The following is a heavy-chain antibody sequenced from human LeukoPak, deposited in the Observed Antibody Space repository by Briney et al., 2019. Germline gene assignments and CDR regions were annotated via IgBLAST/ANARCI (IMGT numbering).Heavy chain of an antibody. J-gene: IGHJ5*02. Sequence: SETLSLTCTVSGGSISSSSYYWAWIRQPPGRGLEWIGSIFYSGSTYCNPSLKSRVTISVDTSKNQFSLKLSSVTAADTAVYFCARHITMVRGVLGINWFDPWGQGTLVTVSS. V-gene: IGHV4-39*01. D-gene: IGHD3-10*01. CDR1: GGSISSSSYY. CDR2: IFYSGST. CDR3: ARHITMVRGVLGINWFDP.